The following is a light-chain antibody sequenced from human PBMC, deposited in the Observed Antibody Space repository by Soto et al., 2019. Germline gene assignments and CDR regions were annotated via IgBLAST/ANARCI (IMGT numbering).Light chain of an antibody. CDR3: QQYNDYSWT. J-gene: IGKJ1*01. CDR1: QSIGIW. V-gene: IGKV1-5*03. CDR2: KAS. Sequence: FQRTKYPSTLSAAVGDRVAITCRASQSIGIWLAWYQQKPGKAPRFLIYKASSLESGVPSRFSGSGYGTEFTLTISSLQPDDFATYYCQQYNDYSWTFGQGTKVEIK.